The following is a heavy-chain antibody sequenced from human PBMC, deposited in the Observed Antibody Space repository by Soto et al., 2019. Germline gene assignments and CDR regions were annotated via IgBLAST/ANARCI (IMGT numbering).Heavy chain of an antibody. CDR3: ARDSLLYGSGSLYNWFDP. V-gene: IGHV1-69*04. D-gene: IGHD3-10*01. J-gene: IGHJ5*02. CDR2: IIPILGIA. Sequence: SVKVSCKASGGTFSSYTISWVRQAPGQGLEWMGRIIPILGIANYAQKFQGRVTITADKSTSTAYMELSSLRSEDTAVYYCARDSLLYGSGSLYNWFDPWGQGTLVTVSS. CDR1: GGTFSSYT.